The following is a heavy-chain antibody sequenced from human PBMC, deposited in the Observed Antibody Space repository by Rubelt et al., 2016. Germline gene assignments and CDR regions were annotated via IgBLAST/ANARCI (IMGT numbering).Heavy chain of an antibody. CDR2: IYYSGST. D-gene: IGHD6-19*01. V-gene: IGHV4-59*08. J-gene: IGHJ4*02. CDR1: GGSINSYY. Sequence: GPGLVKPSETLSLTCTVSGGSINSYYWSWIRQPPGKGLEWIGHIYYSGSTNYNPSLKSRVTISVDTSKNQFSLKLNSVTAADTAVYYCARSGKQWDALDYWGQGTLVTVSS. CDR3: ARSGKQWDALDY.